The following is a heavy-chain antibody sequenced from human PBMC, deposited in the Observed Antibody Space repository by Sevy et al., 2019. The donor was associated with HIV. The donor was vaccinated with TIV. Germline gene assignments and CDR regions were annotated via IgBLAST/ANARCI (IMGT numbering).Heavy chain of an antibody. D-gene: IGHD3-22*01. Sequence: GGSLRLSCAASGFTFDDYAMHWVRQAPGKGLEWVSGISWNSGSIGYADSVKGRFNISRDNAKNSLYLQMNSLRAEDTALYYCAKDTAPHYYDSSGQYYYYYGMDVWGQGTTVTVSS. CDR1: GFTFDDYA. CDR3: AKDTAPHYYDSSGQYYYYYGMDV. CDR2: ISWNSGSI. V-gene: IGHV3-9*01. J-gene: IGHJ6*02.